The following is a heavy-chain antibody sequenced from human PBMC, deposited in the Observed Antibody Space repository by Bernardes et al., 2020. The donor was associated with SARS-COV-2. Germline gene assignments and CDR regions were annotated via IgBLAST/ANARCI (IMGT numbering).Heavy chain of an antibody. J-gene: IGHJ4*02. CDR1: GFIFSNYD. V-gene: IGHV3-30-3*01. D-gene: IGHD5-18*01. Sequence: GGSLRLSCAASGFIFSNYDLNWVRQAPGKGLEWVAAISYDGNEANYAESVKGRFTISRDDSKNTLYLQMNSLRPEDTAVYYCAKEGPDRYSSELGDYWGQGTVVTVAS. CDR3: AKEGPDRYSSELGDY. CDR2: ISYDGNEA.